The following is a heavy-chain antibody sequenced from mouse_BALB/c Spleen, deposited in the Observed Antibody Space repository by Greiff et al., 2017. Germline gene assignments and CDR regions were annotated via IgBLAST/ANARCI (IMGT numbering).Heavy chain of an antibody. Sequence: VQLQQPGAELVKPGASVKLSCKASGYTFTSYWMHWVKQRPGQGLEWIGEINPSNGRTNYNEKFKSKATLTVDKSSSTAYMQLSSLTSEDSAVDYCAREDLTTTSAMDYWGQGTSVTVAS. D-gene: IGHD2-12*01. CDR3: AREDLTTTSAMDY. CDR1: GYTFTSYW. V-gene: IGHV1S81*02. CDR2: INPSNGRT. J-gene: IGHJ4*01.